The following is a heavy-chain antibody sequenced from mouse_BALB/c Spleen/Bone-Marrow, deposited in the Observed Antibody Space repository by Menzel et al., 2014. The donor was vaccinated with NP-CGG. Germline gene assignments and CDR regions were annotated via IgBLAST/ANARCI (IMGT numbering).Heavy chain of an antibody. CDR1: GYTFTSYT. J-gene: IGHJ3*01. Sequence: ESGAELARPGASVKMSCKASGYTFTSYTIQWVKRRPGQGLEWVGNIVPGSGYTDYNQKFKDKNTLTADKSSSTAFMQLSSLTSADSAVYYCAREARSCSWFPNWGQGTLVTVSA. CDR3: AREARSCSWFPN. CDR2: IVPGSGYT. V-gene: IGHV1-4*02.